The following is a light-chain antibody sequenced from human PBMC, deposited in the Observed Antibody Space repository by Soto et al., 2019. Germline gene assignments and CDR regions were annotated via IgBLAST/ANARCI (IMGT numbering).Light chain of an antibody. J-gene: IGKJ4*01. Sequence: EIVLTQFPATLSLSPGDGATLSCRASQSVSSYLAWYQQKRGQAPRLLIYDSSHRATGVPARFSGSGSGTDFSLIISSLEPEDFAVYYCQQRSVWPLTFGGGTK. CDR1: QSVSSY. V-gene: IGKV3-11*01. CDR2: DSS. CDR3: QQRSVWPLT.